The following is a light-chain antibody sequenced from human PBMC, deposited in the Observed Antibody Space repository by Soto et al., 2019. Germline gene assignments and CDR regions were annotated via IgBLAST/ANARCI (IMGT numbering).Light chain of an antibody. J-gene: IGLJ1*01. V-gene: IGLV1-40*01. CDR2: GNS. Sequence: QSLLTQPPSVSGAPGQRVTISCTGSSSNIGAGYDVHWYQQLPGTAPKLLIYGNSNRPSGVPDRFSGSKSGTSASLAITGLQAEDEADYYCQSYDSSLSAFYVFGTGTKLTVL. CDR3: QSYDSSLSAFYV. CDR1: SSNIGAGYD.